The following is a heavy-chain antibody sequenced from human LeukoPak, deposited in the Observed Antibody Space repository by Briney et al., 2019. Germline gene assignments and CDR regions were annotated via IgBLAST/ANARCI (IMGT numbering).Heavy chain of an antibody. CDR3: ATRAETRVFDY. V-gene: IGHV3-23*01. D-gene: IGHD4-23*01. Sequence: GGSLRLSCAASGFTFSSYAVSWVRQAPGKELEWVSIISGSTSGTYYADSVKGRFTISRDNSKNTVYLQMNSLRAEDTALYYCATRAETRVFDYWGQGTLVTVSS. CDR1: GFTFSSYA. J-gene: IGHJ4*02. CDR2: ISGSTSGT.